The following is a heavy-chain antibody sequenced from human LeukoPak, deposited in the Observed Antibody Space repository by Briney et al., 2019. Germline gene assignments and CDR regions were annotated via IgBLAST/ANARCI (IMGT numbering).Heavy chain of an antibody. J-gene: IGHJ4*02. D-gene: IGHD3-10*01. CDR2: IRYDGSNK. CDR1: GFTFSSYG. Sequence: GGSLRLSCAASGFTFSSYGMHWVRQAPGKGLEWVAFIRYDGSNKYYADSVKGRFTISRDNSKNTLYLQMNSLRAEDTAVYYCATLPRAMVRGVGPGDYWGQGTLVTVSS. CDR3: ATLPRAMVRGVGPGDY. V-gene: IGHV3-30*02.